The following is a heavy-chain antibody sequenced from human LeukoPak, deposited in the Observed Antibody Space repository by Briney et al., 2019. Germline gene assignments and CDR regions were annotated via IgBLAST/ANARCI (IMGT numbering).Heavy chain of an antibody. CDR3: ARDSPVGATSSGNAFDI. V-gene: IGHV3-30-3*01. CDR2: ISYDGSNK. D-gene: IGHD1-26*01. Sequence: GGSLRLSCAASGFTFSSYAMHWVRQAPGKGLEWVAVISYDGSNKYYADSVKGRFTISRDNSKNTLYLQMNSLRAEDTAVYYCARDSPVGATSSGNAFDIWGQGTMVTVSS. CDR1: GFTFSSYA. J-gene: IGHJ3*02.